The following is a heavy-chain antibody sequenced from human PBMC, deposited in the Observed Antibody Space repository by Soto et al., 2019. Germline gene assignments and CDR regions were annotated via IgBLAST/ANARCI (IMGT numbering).Heavy chain of an antibody. CDR2: ISTTNSYI. Sequence: EVQLVESGGGLVKPGGSLRLSCAASGFRFSTYSMNWVRQAPGKGLEWVASISTTNSYIYYADSVRGRFTISRDNAKNSLFLQMKSLRAEDTAVYYCTRDPVPDSSGYFPFDYWGQGTLVTVSS. D-gene: IGHD3-22*01. J-gene: IGHJ4*02. CDR1: GFRFSTYS. CDR3: TRDPVPDSSGYFPFDY. V-gene: IGHV3-21*01.